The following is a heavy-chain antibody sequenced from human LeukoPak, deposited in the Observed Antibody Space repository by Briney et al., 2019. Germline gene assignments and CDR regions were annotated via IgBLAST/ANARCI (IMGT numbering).Heavy chain of an antibody. V-gene: IGHV3-23*01. CDR3: AKGLGLVGMGYYSGLDV. Sequence: GGSLRLSCAASGFIFSNYGMSWVRQAPGKGPELVSVVNTGDFTYYEDYVKGRFAISREISKDTLYLQMNNIRAEDTAVYYCAKGLGLVGMGYYSGLDVWGQGATVTVSS. CDR1: GFIFSNYG. CDR2: VNTGDFT. J-gene: IGHJ6*02. D-gene: IGHD3/OR15-3a*01.